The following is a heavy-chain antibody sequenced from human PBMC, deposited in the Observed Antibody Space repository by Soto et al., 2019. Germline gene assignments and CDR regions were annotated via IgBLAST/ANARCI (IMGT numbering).Heavy chain of an antibody. J-gene: IGHJ4*02. V-gene: IGHV4-30-4*01. CDR1: GGSISSGDYY. D-gene: IGHD3-10*01. CDR2: IYYSGST. CDR3: ARAGGYYYGSGSLDY. Sequence: QVQLQESGPGLVKPSQTLSLTCTVSGGSISSGDYYWSWIRQPPGKGLEWIGYIYYSGSTYYNPSLKSRVTISVDTSKNQFSLKLSSVTAADTAVYYCARAGGYYYGSGSLDYWGQGTLVTVSS.